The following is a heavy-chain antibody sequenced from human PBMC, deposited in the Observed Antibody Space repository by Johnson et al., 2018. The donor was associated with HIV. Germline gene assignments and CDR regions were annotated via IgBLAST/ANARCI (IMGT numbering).Heavy chain of an antibody. V-gene: IGHV3-30*04. D-gene: IGHD7-27*01. CDR2: ISYDGSNK. CDR3: ARGGDDAFDI. CDR1: GFTFSSYA. Sequence: QVQLVESGGGVVQPGGSLILSCAASGFTFSSYAMHWVRQAPGKGLEWVAVISYDGSNKYYADSVKGRFTISRDNAKNSLYLQMNSLRAEDTAVYYCARGGDDAFDIWGQGTM. J-gene: IGHJ3*02.